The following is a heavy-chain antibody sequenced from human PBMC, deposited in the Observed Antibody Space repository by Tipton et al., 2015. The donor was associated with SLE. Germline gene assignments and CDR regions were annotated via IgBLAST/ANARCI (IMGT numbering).Heavy chain of an antibody. CDR2: IYNSGNT. CDR1: GASISSTSYY. D-gene: IGHD4-17*01. V-gene: IGHV4-39*07. J-gene: IGHJ4*02. CDR3: AKDYNHDNADYN. Sequence: TLSLTCTVSGASISSTSYYWGWIRQAPGKGLEWIGSIYNSGNTYYNASLKSRVTISVDKSKNQFSLKLSSVTVADTAVYYCAKDYNHDNADYNWGQGTLVIVSS.